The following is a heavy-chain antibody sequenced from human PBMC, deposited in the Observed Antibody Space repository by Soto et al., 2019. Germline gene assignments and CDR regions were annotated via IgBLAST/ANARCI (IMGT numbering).Heavy chain of an antibody. CDR1: GYPFSSYG. D-gene: IGHD2-15*01. J-gene: IGHJ4*02. Sequence: ASVKVSCKASGYPFSSYGITWVRPAPGQGLEWMGWTSAFYGNSTYSEKFQGRVTMTIDTSTNTAYMDLGSLKSDDTAVYYCERLVVAGRPLDYWGLGTLVTVSS. CDR2: TSAFYGNS. V-gene: IGHV1-18*04. CDR3: ERLVVAGRPLDY.